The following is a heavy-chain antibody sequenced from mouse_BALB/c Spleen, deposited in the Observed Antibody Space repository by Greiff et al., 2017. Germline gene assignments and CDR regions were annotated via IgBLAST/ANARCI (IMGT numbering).Heavy chain of an antibody. V-gene: IGHV2-9*02. CDR1: GFSLTSYG. CDR2: IWAGGST. Sequence: VMLVESGPGLVAPSQSLSITCTVSGFSLTSYGVHWVRQPPGKGLEWLGVIWAGGSTNYNSALMSRLSISKDNSKSQVFLKMNSLQTDDTAMYYCARDGGHYYGSSYGFAYWGQGTLVTVSA. J-gene: IGHJ3*01. D-gene: IGHD1-1*01. CDR3: ARDGGHYYGSSYGFAY.